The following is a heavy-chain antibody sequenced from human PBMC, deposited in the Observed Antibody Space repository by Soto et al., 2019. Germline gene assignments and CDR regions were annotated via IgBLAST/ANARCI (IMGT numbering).Heavy chain of an antibody. CDR2: INPIGGST. Sequence: ASVKVSCKASGYTFTNYYVHWVRQAPGQGLEWMGIINPIGGSTTYAQKVQGRVTMTRDTSTSTVYMELSSLRSDDAAVYYCARDSGEYYDTSGSPYNWFDSWGQRTLVTVSS. J-gene: IGHJ5*01. CDR1: GYTFTNYY. CDR3: ARDSGEYYDTSGSPYNWFDS. D-gene: IGHD3-22*01. V-gene: IGHV1-46*03.